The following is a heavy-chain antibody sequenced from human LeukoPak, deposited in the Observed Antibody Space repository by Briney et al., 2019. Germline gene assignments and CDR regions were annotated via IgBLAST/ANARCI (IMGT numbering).Heavy chain of an antibody. CDR1: GASINSTNFY. D-gene: IGHD3-10*01. Sequence: SETLSLTCSVSGASINSTNFYWGWIRQPPGKGLESIGSISYTGNTYSNPSLNSRVTMSVDTSKNQFSLKLSSVTAADTAVYYCARQGTMTRGGYWLDPWGRGTLVTASS. CDR3: ARQGTMTRGGYWLDP. J-gene: IGHJ5*02. V-gene: IGHV4-39*01. CDR2: ISYTGNT.